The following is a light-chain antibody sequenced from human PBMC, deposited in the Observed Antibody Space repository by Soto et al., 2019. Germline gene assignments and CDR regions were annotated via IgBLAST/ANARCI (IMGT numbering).Light chain of an antibody. V-gene: IGLV2-14*03. CDR3: SSYSSNTMLSYV. J-gene: IGLJ1*01. Sequence: QSALTQPASVSGAPGQSIPISCTGTSNDVGGYKYVSWYQQRPGTAPKLIMFEVNNRPSGVSDRFSGSRSANTASLTIAGLQAQDEADYYCSSYSSNTMLSYVFGPGTKLTVL. CDR2: EVN. CDR1: SNDVGGYKY.